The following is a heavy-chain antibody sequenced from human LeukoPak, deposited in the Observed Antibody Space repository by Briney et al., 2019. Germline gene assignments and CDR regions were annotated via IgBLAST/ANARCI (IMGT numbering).Heavy chain of an antibody. Sequence: GGSLRLSCAASGFTFDDYGMSWVRQAPGKGLEWVSGINWNGGSTGYAASVTGRFTISRDNAKNSLYLQMNSLRAEDTALYHCARGSGYDPNWFDPWGQGTLITVSS. CDR2: INWNGGST. V-gene: IGHV3-20*01. CDR1: GFTFDDYG. CDR3: ARGSGYDPNWFDP. J-gene: IGHJ5*02. D-gene: IGHD5-12*01.